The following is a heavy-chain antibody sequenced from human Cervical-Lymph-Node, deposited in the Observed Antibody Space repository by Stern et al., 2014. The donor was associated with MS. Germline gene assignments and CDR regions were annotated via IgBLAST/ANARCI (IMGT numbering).Heavy chain of an antibody. V-gene: IGHV3-74*02. J-gene: IGHJ4*02. Sequence: QLVQSGGGLVQPGGSLRLSCAASGFSFSSFWMHWVRQAPGKGLVWVARIHSDGSSTTYADSVKGRLTISRDNAKNTLYLQMNSLRAEDTAVYYCVRSWNYFDYWGQGTLVSVSS. D-gene: IGHD1-1*01. CDR1: GFSFSSFW. CDR2: IHSDGSST. CDR3: VRSWNYFDY.